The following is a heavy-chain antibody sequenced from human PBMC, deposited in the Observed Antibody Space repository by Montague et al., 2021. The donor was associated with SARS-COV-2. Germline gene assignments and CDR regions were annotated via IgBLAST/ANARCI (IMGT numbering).Heavy chain of an antibody. CDR1: GFSLSTSEMC. D-gene: IGHD6-13*01. J-gene: IGHJ6*03. Sequence: PALVKPTQTLTLTCTFSGFSLSTSEMCVSWIRQPPGKALEWLARIDWDDDKYYSTSLKTRLTISKDTSKNQVVLTMTNMDPVDTATYYCARVSSSWSQDYYYYMDVWGKGTTVIVSS. CDR3: ARVSSSWSQDYYYYMDV. V-gene: IGHV2-70*11. CDR2: IDWDDDK.